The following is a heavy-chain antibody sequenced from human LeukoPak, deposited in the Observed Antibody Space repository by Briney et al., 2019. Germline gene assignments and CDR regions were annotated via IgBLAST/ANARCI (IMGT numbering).Heavy chain of an antibody. CDR3: ARDLISGAYTFDY. D-gene: IGHD1-26*01. CDR1: GFSFSDFS. Sequence: PGGSLRLSCAASGFSFSDFSMNWVRQAPGKGLEWVSYISSSGIVYYGDSVKGRFTISRDNAKNSLYPQMNSLRDEDTAVYYCARDLISGAYTFDYWGRGTLVTVSS. J-gene: IGHJ4*02. V-gene: IGHV3-69-1*02. CDR2: ISSSGIV.